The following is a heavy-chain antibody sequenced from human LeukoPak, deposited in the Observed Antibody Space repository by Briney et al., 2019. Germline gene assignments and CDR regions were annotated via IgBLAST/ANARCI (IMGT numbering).Heavy chain of an antibody. CDR3: AREGTYYDILTGYYSPLFDY. J-gene: IGHJ4*02. CDR1: GYTFTSYG. D-gene: IGHD3-9*01. V-gene: IGHV1-69*13. CDR2: IIPIFGTA. Sequence: ASVKVSCKASGYTFTSYGISWVRQAPGQGLEWMGGIIPIFGTANYAQKFQGRVTITADESTSTAYMELSSLRSEDTAVYYCAREGTYYDILTGYYSPLFDYWGQGTLVTVSS.